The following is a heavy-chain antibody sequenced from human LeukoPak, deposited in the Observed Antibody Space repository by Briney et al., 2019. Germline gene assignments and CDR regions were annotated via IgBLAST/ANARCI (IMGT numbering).Heavy chain of an antibody. J-gene: IGHJ4*02. CDR1: GFTVSRNY. CDR2: IYSGGST. V-gene: IGHV3-53*05. Sequence: PGGSLRLSCAASGFTVSRNYMSWVRQAPGRGLDWVSFIYSGGSTYYADSVKGRFTISRDNSKNTLYLQMGSLRAEDMAVYYCARVPGMVRGVIGFFDYWGQGTLVTVSS. D-gene: IGHD3-10*01. CDR3: ARVPGMVRGVIGFFDY.